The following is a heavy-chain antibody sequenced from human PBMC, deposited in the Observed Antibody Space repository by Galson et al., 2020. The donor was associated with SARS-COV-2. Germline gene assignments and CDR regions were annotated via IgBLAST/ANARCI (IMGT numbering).Heavy chain of an antibody. CDR3: VKGNYFDYLSAFGNYYYYFMDV. CDR1: GFSFNNYG. Sequence: GGSLRLSCAASGFSFNNYGMHWVRQAPGKGLEWVQGLHKQGVNNYKPNPVKAVFPTPEDNAKKSLYLQMNSLRAEDTALYFCVKGNYFDYLSAFGNYYYYFMDVWGKGTTVTVSS. J-gene: IGHJ6*03. V-gene: IGHV3-33*03. CDR2: LHKQGVNN. D-gene: IGHD3-9*01.